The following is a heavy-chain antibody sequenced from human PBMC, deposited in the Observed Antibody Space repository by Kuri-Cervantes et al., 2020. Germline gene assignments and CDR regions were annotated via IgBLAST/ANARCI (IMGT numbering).Heavy chain of an antibody. CDR1: GGSISSYY. D-gene: IGHD6-19*01. J-gene: IGHJ4*02. CDR2: IYYSGST. V-gene: IGHV4-59*01. Sequence: SETLSLTCTVSGGSISSYYWSWIRQPPGKGLEWIGYIYYSGSTNYNPSLKSRVTISVDTSKNQFSLKLSSVTAADTAVYYCARSYSSGWYVLWGQGTLVTDSS. CDR3: ARSYSSGWYVL.